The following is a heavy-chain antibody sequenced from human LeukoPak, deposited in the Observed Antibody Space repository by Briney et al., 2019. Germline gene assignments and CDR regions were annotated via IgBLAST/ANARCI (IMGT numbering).Heavy chain of an antibody. Sequence: HPGGSLRLSCAASGFTFSNYGMHWVRQAPGKGLEWVTFIRYDGSTKFYADSVKGRFTISRDNSKNTLYLQMNSLRAEDTAVYYCARDEREGIVVVPAANWGQGTLVTVSS. J-gene: IGHJ4*02. CDR1: GFTFSNYG. V-gene: IGHV3-30*02. CDR3: ARDEREGIVVVPAAN. CDR2: IRYDGSTK. D-gene: IGHD2-2*01.